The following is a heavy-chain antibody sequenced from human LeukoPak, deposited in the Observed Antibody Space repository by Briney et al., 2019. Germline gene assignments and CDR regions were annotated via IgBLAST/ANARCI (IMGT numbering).Heavy chain of an antibody. J-gene: IGHJ4*02. CDR1: GDSVSSNSAA. CDR2: TYYRSKWYN. Sequence: SQTLSLTCAISGDSVSSNSAAWNWIRQSPSRGLEWLGRTYYRSKWYNDYAVSVKSRITINPDTSKNQFSLQLNSVTPEDTAVYYCARDPYSSSWYPPYGFDYWGQGTLVTVSS. CDR3: ARDPYSSSWYPPYGFDY. D-gene: IGHD6-13*01. V-gene: IGHV6-1*01.